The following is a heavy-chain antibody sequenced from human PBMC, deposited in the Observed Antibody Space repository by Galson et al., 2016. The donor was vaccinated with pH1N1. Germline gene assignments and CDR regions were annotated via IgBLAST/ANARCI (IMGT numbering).Heavy chain of an antibody. J-gene: IGHJ4*02. CDR1: GFTFNYYS. D-gene: IGHD5-18*01. Sequence: SLRLSCAASGFTFNYYSMNWVRQAPGKGLEWVSVLYSGGDRYYADSVKGRFTISRDHSRSALFLQMNSLRVEDTAVYYCARTTGHSYGPIEGFHYGGRGTLVTVSS. V-gene: IGHV3-53*01. CDR3: ARTTGHSYGPIEGFHY. CDR2: LYSGGDR.